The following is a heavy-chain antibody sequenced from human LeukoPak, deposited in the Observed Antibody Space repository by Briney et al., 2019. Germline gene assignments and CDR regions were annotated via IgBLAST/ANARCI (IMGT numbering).Heavy chain of an antibody. CDR2: IYYSGTT. Sequence: SETLSLTCTVFGGSIIRSSYYWGWIRQSPGKGLEWIASIYYSGTTYYNPSLKSRVTIHVDTSKNEFSLKLNSVTAADTAVYYCASQSVPNAFDIWGQGTMVTVSS. CDR1: GGSIIRSSYY. V-gene: IGHV4-39*01. CDR3: ASQSVPNAFDI. D-gene: IGHD1-1*01. J-gene: IGHJ3*02.